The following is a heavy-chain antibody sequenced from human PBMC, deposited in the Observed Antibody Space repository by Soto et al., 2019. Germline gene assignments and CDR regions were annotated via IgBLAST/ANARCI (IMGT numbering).Heavy chain of an antibody. CDR1: GFIVSHHY. CDR3: TRDSPTTSLISDC. Sequence: VGSVRLSCVASGFIVSHHYMSWVRQAPGKGLEWVSVIYSGGSTYYADSVKGRFTISRDNSKSTLYLQMNSLRAEDTAVYYCTRDSPTTSLISDCWGQGTLVTVSS. CDR2: IYSGGST. J-gene: IGHJ4*02. V-gene: IGHV3-66*01. D-gene: IGHD4-17*01.